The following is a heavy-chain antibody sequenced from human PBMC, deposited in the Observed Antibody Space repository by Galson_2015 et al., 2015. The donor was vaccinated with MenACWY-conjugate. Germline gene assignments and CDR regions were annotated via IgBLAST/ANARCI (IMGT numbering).Heavy chain of an antibody. J-gene: IGHJ6*02. CDR2: ISGSGGST. CDR1: GFTFSSYA. CDR3: AKPLGFGELSAMDV. Sequence: SLRLSCAASGFTFSSYAMSWVRQAPGKGLEWVSAISGSGGSTYYADSVKGRFTISRDNSKNTLYLQMNSLRAEDTAVYYCAKPLGFGELSAMDVWGQGTTVTVSS. D-gene: IGHD3-10*01. V-gene: IGHV3-23*01.